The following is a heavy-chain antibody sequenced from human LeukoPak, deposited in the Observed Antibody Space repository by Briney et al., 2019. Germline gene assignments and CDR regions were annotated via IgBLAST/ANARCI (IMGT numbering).Heavy chain of an antibody. V-gene: IGHV1-2*02. D-gene: IGHD3-10*01. CDR1: GYTFTGYY. J-gene: IGHJ4*02. CDR2: INPNSGGT. CDR3: ARSGYYGSGSSLDY. Sequence: ASVKVSCKASGYTFTGYYMHWVRQAPRQGLEWMGWINPNSGGTNYAQKFQGRVTMTRDTSISTAYMELTRLRSDDTAVYYCARSGYYGSGSSLDYWGQGTLVTVSS.